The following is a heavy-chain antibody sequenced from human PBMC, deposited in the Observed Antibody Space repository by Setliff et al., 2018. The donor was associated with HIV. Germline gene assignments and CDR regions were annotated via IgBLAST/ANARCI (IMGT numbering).Heavy chain of an antibody. CDR2: MSTDNGNT. V-gene: IGHV1-18*01. D-gene: IGHD1-20*01. J-gene: IGHJ3*02. CDR1: GYSFSSYG. CDR3: ARMRGGHNIREGAFDI. Sequence: ASVKVSCKASGYSFSSYGIGWVRLAPGQGLEWMGWMSTDNGNTNYAQKVQGRVTMTTDTGTRTAYMELRSLRSDDPAMYYCARMRGGHNIREGAFDIWGQGTMVTVSS.